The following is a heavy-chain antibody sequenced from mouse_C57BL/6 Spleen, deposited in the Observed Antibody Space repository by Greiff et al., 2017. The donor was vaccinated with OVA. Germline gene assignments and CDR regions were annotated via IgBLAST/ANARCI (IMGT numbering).Heavy chain of an antibody. Sequence: EVQVVESGGGLVKPGGSLKLSCAASGFTFSDYGMHWVRQAPEKGLEWVAYISSGCSTIYYADTVKGRFTISRDNAKNTLFLQMTSLRSEDTAMYYCARWTGFDYWGQGTTLTVSS. CDR3: ARWTGFDY. V-gene: IGHV5-17*01. CDR2: ISSGCSTI. D-gene: IGHD4-1*01. J-gene: IGHJ2*01. CDR1: GFTFSDYG.